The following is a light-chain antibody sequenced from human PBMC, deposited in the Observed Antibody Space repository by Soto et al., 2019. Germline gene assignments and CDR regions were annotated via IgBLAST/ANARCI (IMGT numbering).Light chain of an antibody. J-gene: IGKJ3*01. CDR3: QQYFSSPFT. CDR1: QSVLYSSNNKNY. V-gene: IGKV4-1*01. Sequence: DIVMTQSPDSLAVSLGERATINCKSSQSVLYSSNNKNYLAWYQQKPGQPPKLLIYWASTRESGVPDRFSGSGSGTDFTLTISSXQAEDVALYYCQQYFSSPFTFGPGTKVDIK. CDR2: WAS.